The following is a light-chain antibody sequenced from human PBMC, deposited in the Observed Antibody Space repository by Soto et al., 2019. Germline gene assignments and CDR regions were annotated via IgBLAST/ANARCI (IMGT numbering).Light chain of an antibody. CDR2: EVT. CDR3: SAYAGPTTVV. V-gene: IGLV2-23*02. Sequence: QSALTQPASVSGSPGQAITISCTGTSSDVGNYNLVSWYQQHPGKAPKLMIYEVTKRPSGVANRFSGSKSGNTASLTISGLQAVDEADYYCSAYAGPTTVVFGGGTKLTVL. J-gene: IGLJ2*01. CDR1: SSDVGNYNL.